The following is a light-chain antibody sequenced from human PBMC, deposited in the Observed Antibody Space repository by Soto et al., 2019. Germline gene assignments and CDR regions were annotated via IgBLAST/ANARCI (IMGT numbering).Light chain of an antibody. CDR2: EAS. CDR1: SSDVGSYYL. J-gene: IGLJ1*01. CDR3: CSYAGSSTYV. V-gene: IGLV2-23*01. Sequence: QSVLTQPASVSGSPGQSITISCTGTSSDVGSYYLVTWYQQYPGKAPKLMIYEASKRPSGVSNRFSGSKSGNTASLTISGLQAEDEADYYCCSYAGSSTYVFGTGTKVTVL.